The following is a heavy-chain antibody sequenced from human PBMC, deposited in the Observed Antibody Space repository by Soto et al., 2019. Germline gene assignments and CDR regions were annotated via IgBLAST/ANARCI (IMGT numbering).Heavy chain of an antibody. CDR1: GFAFNRYY. CDR3: ARDLAAYDFWSGYDHHGMDV. Sequence: PGGSLRLSCAASGFAFNRYYMSWVRQAPGKGLEWVATVDQDGSAKYYVDSVKGRFTISRDNAKNSLYVQMNSLRGEDTAVYYCARDLAAYDFWSGYDHHGMDVWGQGTTVTVS. V-gene: IGHV3-7*01. D-gene: IGHD3-3*01. J-gene: IGHJ6*02. CDR2: VDQDGSAK.